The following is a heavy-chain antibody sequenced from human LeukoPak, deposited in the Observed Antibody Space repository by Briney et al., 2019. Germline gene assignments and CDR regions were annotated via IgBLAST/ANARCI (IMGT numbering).Heavy chain of an antibody. J-gene: IGHJ4*02. D-gene: IGHD3-22*01. CDR2: INHSGST. CDR3: ARRTYYYDSSGYSYYFDY. V-gene: IGHV4-34*01. Sequence: PSETLSLTCAVYGGSFSGYYWSWIRQPPGKGLEWIGEINHSGSTNYNPSLKSRVTISVDTSKNQFSLKLSSVTAADTAVYYCARRTYYYDSSGYSYYFDYWGQGTLVTVSS. CDR1: GGSFSGYY.